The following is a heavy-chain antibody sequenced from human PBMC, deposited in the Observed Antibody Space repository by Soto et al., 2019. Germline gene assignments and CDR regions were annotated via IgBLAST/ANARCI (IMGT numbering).Heavy chain of an antibody. D-gene: IGHD6-13*01. Sequence: QVALQQWGAGLLKPSQTLSLTCGVSGGSFDEYFWTWIRLTPGQGLEWIGEVHHSGTSYYNPSLNSRLAVSVDTSKSQVSLTLTSVTAADTGVYYCARRKDSSRYFYGMDVWGQGTTVVVS. CDR3: ARRKDSSRYFYGMDV. V-gene: IGHV4-34*02. CDR2: VHHSGTS. J-gene: IGHJ6*02. CDR1: GGSFDEYF.